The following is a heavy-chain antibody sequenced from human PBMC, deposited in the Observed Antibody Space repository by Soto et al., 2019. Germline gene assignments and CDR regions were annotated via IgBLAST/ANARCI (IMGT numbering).Heavy chain of an antibody. V-gene: IGHV3-23*01. D-gene: IGHD5-18*01. CDR3: ASLRGYIDY. Sequence: LSLTCAASGFTFSSYAMSWVRQAPGKGLEWVSAISGSGGSTYYADSVKGRFTISRDNSKNTLYLQMNSLRAEDTAVYYCASLRGYIDYWGQGTLVTVSS. J-gene: IGHJ4*02. CDR1: GFTFSSYA. CDR2: ISGSGGST.